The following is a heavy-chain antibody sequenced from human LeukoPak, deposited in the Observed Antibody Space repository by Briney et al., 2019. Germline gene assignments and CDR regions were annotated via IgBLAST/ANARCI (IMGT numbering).Heavy chain of an antibody. CDR3: ARSILPDY. V-gene: IGHV4-34*01. CDR2: IKHSGST. Sequence: SETLSLTCAVYGGSFSGYYWSWIRQPTGKGLEWMGEIKHSGSTNYNPSLKSRVTISVDTSKNQFALKLSSVTAADTAVYYCARSILPDYWGQGTLVTVP. CDR1: GGSFSGYY. J-gene: IGHJ4*02.